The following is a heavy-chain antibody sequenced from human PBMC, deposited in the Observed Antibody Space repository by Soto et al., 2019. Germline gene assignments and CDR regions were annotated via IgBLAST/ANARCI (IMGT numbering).Heavy chain of an antibody. V-gene: IGHV1-69*02. CDR1: GDTFSFYS. Sequence: QVQLVQSGAEVRKPGSSVKVSCKASGDTFSFYSINWVRQAPGLGLEWMGRINPILSMSNYAQRFQGRATMTADKSTSTAYMELSGLRSEDTAIYYCASSYGSGYRAFDYWGQGALVTVSS. J-gene: IGHJ4*02. CDR2: INPILSMS. D-gene: IGHD3-10*01. CDR3: ASSYGSGYRAFDY.